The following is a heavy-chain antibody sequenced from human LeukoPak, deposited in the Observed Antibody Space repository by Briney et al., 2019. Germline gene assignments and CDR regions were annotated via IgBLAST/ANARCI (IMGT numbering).Heavy chain of an antibody. CDR1: GFTFSSYA. D-gene: IGHD6-19*01. Sequence: GGSLRLSCAASGFTFSSYAMSWVRQAPGEGLEWVSAISGSGGSTYYADSVKGRFTISRDNSKNTLYLQMNSLRAEDTAVYYCAKDKEQWLGNWYFDLWGRGTLVTVSP. V-gene: IGHV3-23*01. CDR3: AKDKEQWLGNWYFDL. J-gene: IGHJ2*01. CDR2: ISGSGGST.